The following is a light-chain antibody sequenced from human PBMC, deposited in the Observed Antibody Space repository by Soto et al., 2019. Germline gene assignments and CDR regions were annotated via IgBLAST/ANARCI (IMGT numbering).Light chain of an antibody. Sequence: QSALTQPASVSGSPGQSITISCTGTSRDVGGYNYVSWYQQHPGKAPKLMIYEVSNRPSGVSNRFSGSKSGKTASLTISGLQAEDEADYYCSSCTSSSTRVFGTGTKVTVL. J-gene: IGLJ1*01. V-gene: IGLV2-14*01. CDR3: SSCTSSSTRV. CDR2: EVS. CDR1: SRDVGGYNY.